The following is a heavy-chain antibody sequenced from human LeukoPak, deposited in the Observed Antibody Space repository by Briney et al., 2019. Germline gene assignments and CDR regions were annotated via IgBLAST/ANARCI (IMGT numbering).Heavy chain of an antibody. D-gene: IGHD3-22*01. CDR2: IYYSGST. CDR3: AREFNYYDSVVGYYIHYFEY. J-gene: IGHJ4*02. Sequence: SETLSLTCTVSGVSISSSSYYWAWIRQPPGKGLEWIGSIYYSGSTYYNPSLKSRVTISVDSPKSQLSLKLSSVTAADTAVYYCAREFNYYDSVVGYYIHYFEYWGQGTLVTVSS. V-gene: IGHV4-39*07. CDR1: GVSISSSSYY.